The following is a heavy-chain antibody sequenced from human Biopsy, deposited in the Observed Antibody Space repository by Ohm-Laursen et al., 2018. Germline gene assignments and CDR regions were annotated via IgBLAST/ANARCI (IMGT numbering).Heavy chain of an antibody. D-gene: IGHD2-2*02. V-gene: IGHV3-23*01. CDR3: AKGGYCTTSSCYMDLDY. CDR2: ISGSGGNT. J-gene: IGHJ4*02. Sequence: SLRLSCAASGFIFSTYTMNWVRQAPGKGLEWVSTISGSGGNTYYADSVRGRFTVSRDGSKSTLYLQMSSLSAEDTAFYYCAKGGYCTTSSCYMDLDYWGQGTLVTVSS. CDR1: GFIFSTYT.